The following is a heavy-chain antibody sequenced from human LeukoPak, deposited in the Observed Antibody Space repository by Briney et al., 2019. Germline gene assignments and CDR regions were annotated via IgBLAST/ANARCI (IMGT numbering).Heavy chain of an antibody. J-gene: IGHJ6*02. Sequence: GASVNVSCKASGGTFDNSAINWVRQAPGQGVEWMGRIIPILNIPNYAKELRGRVTIAAEKSTSTAYMELSSMRSDDTAVYYCAREKMEVGYYGLDVWGQGTTVTVSS. V-gene: IGHV1-69*04. CDR2: IIPILNIP. D-gene: IGHD1-1*01. CDR3: AREKMEVGYYGLDV. CDR1: GGTFDNSA.